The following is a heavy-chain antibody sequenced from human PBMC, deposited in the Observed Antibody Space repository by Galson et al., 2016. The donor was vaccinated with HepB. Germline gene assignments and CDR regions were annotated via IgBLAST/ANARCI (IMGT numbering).Heavy chain of an antibody. J-gene: IGHJ4*02. CDR2: ISYDGNNK. V-gene: IGHV3-30*04. Sequence: SLRLSCAASGITFSSSTLHWVRQAPGKGLEWVALISYDGNNKYYADSVKGRFTISRDNSKNTLYLQMNSLRADDTAVYYCAGDMATRGYFDYWGQGTLVTVSS. D-gene: IGHD4-23*01. CDR1: GITFSSST. CDR3: AGDMATRGYFDY.